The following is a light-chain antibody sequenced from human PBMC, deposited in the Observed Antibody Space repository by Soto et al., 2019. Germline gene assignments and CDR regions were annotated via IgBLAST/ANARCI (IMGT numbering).Light chain of an antibody. Sequence: QSVLTQPASVSGSPGQSITIYCTGTSSDVGGYNYVSWYQQRPGKAPKLMICDVNIRPSGVSNRFSGSKSGDTASLTISGLQAEDEADYYCSSYSSTTTLIFGGGTKLTVL. CDR2: DVN. CDR1: SSDVGGYNY. J-gene: IGLJ2*01. CDR3: SSYSSTTTLI. V-gene: IGLV2-14*01.